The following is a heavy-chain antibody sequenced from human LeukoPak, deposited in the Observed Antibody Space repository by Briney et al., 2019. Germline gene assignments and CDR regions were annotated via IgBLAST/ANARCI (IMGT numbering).Heavy chain of an antibody. V-gene: IGHV1-18*01. D-gene: IGHD3-22*01. CDR1: GYTFTSYG. CDR3: AREGDSSGYLYYFDY. CDR2: ISAYNGNT. Sequence: ASVKVSCKASGYTFTSYGISWVRQAPGQGLEWMGWISAYNGNTNYAQKLQGRVTMTTDTSTSTAYMELRSLRSDDTAMYYCAREGDSSGYLYYFDYWGQGTLVTVSS. J-gene: IGHJ4*02.